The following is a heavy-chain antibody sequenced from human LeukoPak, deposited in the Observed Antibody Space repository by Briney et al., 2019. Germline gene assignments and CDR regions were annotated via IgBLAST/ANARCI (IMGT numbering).Heavy chain of an antibody. CDR3: ARDYTGYFP. D-gene: IGHD3-9*01. Sequence: GGSLRLSCAASGFTFSSYWMNWARQAPGKGLEWVASINHNGNVNYYVDSVKGRFTISRDNAKNSLYLQMSNLRAEDTAVYYCARDYTGYFPWGQGTLVIVSS. CDR2: INHNGNVN. V-gene: IGHV3-7*03. J-gene: IGHJ5*02. CDR1: GFTFSSYW.